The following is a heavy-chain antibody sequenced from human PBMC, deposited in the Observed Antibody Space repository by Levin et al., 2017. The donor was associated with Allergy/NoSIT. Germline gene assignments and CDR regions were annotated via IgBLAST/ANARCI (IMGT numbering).Heavy chain of an antibody. D-gene: IGHD3-10*01. J-gene: IGHJ6*02. Sequence: ASVKVSCKPSGYTFVSYDIIWVRQATGQGLEWMGWLNPNTGGTGYAQKFQGRVTMTRNTSITTAFMELNSLRSEDTAVYYCARIRSTYYHGSGSYNKDPRQKYFYGMDVWGQGTTVTVSS. CDR3: ARIRSTYYHGSGSYNKDPRQKYFYGMDV. CDR1: GYTFVSYD. V-gene: IGHV1-8*01. CDR2: LNPNTGGT.